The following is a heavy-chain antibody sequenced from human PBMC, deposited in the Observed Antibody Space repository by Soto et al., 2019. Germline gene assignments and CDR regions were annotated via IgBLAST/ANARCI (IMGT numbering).Heavy chain of an antibody. V-gene: IGHV1-69*12. J-gene: IGHJ5*02. CDR3: ATGEVVPSFPNWLDT. CDR1: GGTIKTYT. Sequence: VQFVQSGAELKKPGSSVRVSCRASGGTIKTYTLSWVRQAPGQGLEWMGAFIPSFPAPNFAQRFKGRLTLTADESMNTGFMELSGLRPEDTALYFCATGEVVPSFPNWLDTWGQGTHVIVSS. D-gene: IGHD2-21*01. CDR2: FIPSFPAP.